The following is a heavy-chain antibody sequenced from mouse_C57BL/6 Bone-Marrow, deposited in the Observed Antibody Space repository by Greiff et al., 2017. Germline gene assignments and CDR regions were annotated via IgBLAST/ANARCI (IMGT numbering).Heavy chain of an antibody. D-gene: IGHD2-12*01. CDR1: GFTFSSYA. CDR2: ISDGGSYT. J-gene: IGHJ2*01. Sequence: EVHLVESGGGLVKPGGSLKLSCAASGFTFSSYAMSWVRQTPEKRLEWVATISDGGSYTYYPDNVKGRFTISRDNAKNNLYLQMSHLKSEDTAMYYCARMDDHYWGQGTTLTVSS. CDR3: ARMDDHY. V-gene: IGHV5-4*01.